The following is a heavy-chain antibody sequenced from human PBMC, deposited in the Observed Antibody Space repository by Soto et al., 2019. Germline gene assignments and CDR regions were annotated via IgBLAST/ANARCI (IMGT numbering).Heavy chain of an antibody. CDR1: GGTFDTYA. Sequence: QVQLVQSGAEVKKPGSSVKVSCAASGGTFDTYAISWVRQAPGQGLEWMGGIIPSFGSTNYAQKFRDRVTFTADKSTTTAYMELSGLRSDDTAIYYCARSSRYHSSAGAFTVWWFDPWGQGTQVTVSS. D-gene: IGHD4-17*01. CDR3: ARSSRYHSSAGAFTVWWFDP. V-gene: IGHV1-69*14. J-gene: IGHJ5*02. CDR2: IIPSFGST.